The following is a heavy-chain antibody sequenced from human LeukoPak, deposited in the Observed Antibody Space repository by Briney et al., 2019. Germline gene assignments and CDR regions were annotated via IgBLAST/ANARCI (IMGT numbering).Heavy chain of an antibody. V-gene: IGHV3-74*01. J-gene: IGHJ6*03. Sequence: GGSLRLSCAASGFTFSSCSMHWVRQAPGKGLVWVSRINSDGSSTSYADSVKGRFTISRDNAKNTLYLQMNSLRAEDTAVYYCARAGWELLGYYYYMDVWGKGTTVTISS. CDR3: ARAGWELLGYYYYMDV. CDR2: INSDGSST. D-gene: IGHD1-26*01. CDR1: GFTFSSCS.